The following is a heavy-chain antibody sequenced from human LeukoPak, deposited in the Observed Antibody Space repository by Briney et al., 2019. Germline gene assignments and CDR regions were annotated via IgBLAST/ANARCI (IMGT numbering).Heavy chain of an antibody. V-gene: IGHV4-31*03. CDR1: GGSISSGGYY. J-gene: IGHJ4*02. CDR2: IYYSGST. CDR3: ARDGTYGSGSYSKGFDY. Sequence: SETLSLTCTVSGGSISSGGYYWSWIRQHPGKGLEWIGYIYYSGSTHYNPSLKSRVTISVDTSKNQFSLKLSSVTAADTAVYYCARDGTYGSGSYSKGFDYWGQGTLVTVSS. D-gene: IGHD3-10*01.